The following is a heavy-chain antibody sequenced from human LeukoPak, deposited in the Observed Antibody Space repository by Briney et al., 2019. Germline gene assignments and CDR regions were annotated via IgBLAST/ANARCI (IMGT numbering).Heavy chain of an antibody. D-gene: IGHD3-22*01. CDR2: IQYDGSNK. CDR1: GFTFSNYG. V-gene: IGHV3-30*02. J-gene: IGHJ4*02. CDR3: TTDRYYYDSSGHPYYFDY. Sequence: GGSLRLSCAASGFTFSNYGMHWVRQAPGKGLEWVSFIQYDGSNKYYVDSVKGRFIISRDNAKNSLYLQMNSLRAEDTAVYYCTTDRYYYDSSGHPYYFDYWGQGTLVTVSS.